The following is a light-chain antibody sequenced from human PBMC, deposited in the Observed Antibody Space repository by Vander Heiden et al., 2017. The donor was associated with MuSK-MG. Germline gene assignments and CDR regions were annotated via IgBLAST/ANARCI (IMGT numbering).Light chain of an antibody. J-gene: IGLJ1*01. V-gene: IGLV1-44*01. CDR2: SNN. CDR1: SSN. CDR3: AAWDDSLNGYV. Sequence: QSVLTQPPSASGTPGQRGTISCSGSSSNIYSNNQRPSGVPDRFSGSKSGTSASLAISGLQSEDEADYYCAAWDDSLNGYVFGTGTKVTVL.